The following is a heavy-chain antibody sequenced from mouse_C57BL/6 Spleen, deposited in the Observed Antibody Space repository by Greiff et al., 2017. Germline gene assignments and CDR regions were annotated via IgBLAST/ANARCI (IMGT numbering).Heavy chain of an antibody. J-gene: IGHJ2*01. D-gene: IGHD1-3*01. CDR1: GFSLTSYG. CDR3: AKEWYGHYFDY. V-gene: IGHV2-3*01. Sequence: VQLQQPGPGLVAPSQSLSITCTVSGFSLTSYGVSWVRQPPGKGLEWLGVIWGDGSTHYHSAHISRLSISKDNSKSQFFLKLNSLQTDDTSTNYRAKEWYGHYFDYWGQGTTRTVSS. CDR2: IWGDGST.